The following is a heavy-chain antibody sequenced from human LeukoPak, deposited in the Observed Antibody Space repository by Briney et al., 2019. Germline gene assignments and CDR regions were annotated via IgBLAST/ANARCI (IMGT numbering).Heavy chain of an antibody. CDR3: AKGALPQFFIFDY. V-gene: IGHV3-23*01. CDR2: ISGSGGTT. J-gene: IGHJ4*02. Sequence: GGSLRLSCAASGFTFSSYAMSWVRQAPGRGLEWVSTISGSGGTTYYADSVKGRFTISRDNSKNTLYLQMNSLRAEDMAVYYCAKGALPQFFIFDYWGQGTLVTVSS. CDR1: GFTFSSYA. D-gene: IGHD3-10*01.